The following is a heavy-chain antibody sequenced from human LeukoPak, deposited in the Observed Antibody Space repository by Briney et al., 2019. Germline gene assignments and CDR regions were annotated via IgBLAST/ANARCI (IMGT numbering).Heavy chain of an antibody. Sequence: GRSLRLSCAASGFTFSTYAMHWVRQAPGEGLEYVSAISSNGGSTYYADSVKGRFTIPRDNSKNTLFLQMGSLRVEDMAVYYCARGLRAYYYYGMDVWGQGTTVTVSS. D-gene: IGHD3-3*01. V-gene: IGHV3-64*02. CDR3: ARGLRAYYYYGMDV. CDR2: ISSNGGST. CDR1: GFTFSTYA. J-gene: IGHJ6*02.